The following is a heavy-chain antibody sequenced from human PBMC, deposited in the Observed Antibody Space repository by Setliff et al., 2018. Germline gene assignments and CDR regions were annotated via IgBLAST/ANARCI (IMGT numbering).Heavy chain of an antibody. CDR1: GGSFSGYY. D-gene: IGHD6-19*01. J-gene: IGHJ6*03. Sequence: SETLSLTCAVYGGSFSGYYWSWIRQPPGKRLEWIGEIIHSGSTNYNPSLKSRVTISMDTSKNQSSPKVSSVTAADMAVYYCAREQWLDPPGYYYMDVWAKGTTVTVSS. CDR2: IIHSGST. CDR3: AREQWLDPPGYYYMDV. V-gene: IGHV4-34*12.